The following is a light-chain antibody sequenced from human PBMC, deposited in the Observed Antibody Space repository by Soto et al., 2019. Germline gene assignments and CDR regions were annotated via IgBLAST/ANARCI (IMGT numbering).Light chain of an antibody. V-gene: IGLV4-69*01. Sequence: QPVLTQSPSVSASLGASDKLTCTLSSGHSTYAIAWHQQQSEKGPRFLMKINSDGSHSKGDGFFDRFSGSSSGAERHLTISSLQSEDEADYYCQSLGTGIQVFGGGTKLTVL. CDR3: QSLGTGIQV. CDR2: INSDGSH. J-gene: IGLJ3*02. CDR1: SGHSTYA.